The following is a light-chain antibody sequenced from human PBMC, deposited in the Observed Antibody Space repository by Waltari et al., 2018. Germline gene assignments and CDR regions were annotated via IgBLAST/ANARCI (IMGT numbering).Light chain of an antibody. CDR1: GANIPNYY. CDR3: QSYDHNNVL. V-gene: IGLV6-57*02. Sequence: FMLTQPHSVPVSLGETVTISCTGSGANIPNYYVHWYQQRPGSAPTSVIYEDNRRPSWVPDRFSGSIDSSSSSASLTISGLKTEDEADYYCQSYDHNNVLFGGGTKLTVL. CDR2: EDN. J-gene: IGLJ2*01.